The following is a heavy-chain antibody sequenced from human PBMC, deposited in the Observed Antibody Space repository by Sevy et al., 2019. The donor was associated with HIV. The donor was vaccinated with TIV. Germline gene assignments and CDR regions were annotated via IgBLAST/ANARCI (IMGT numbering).Heavy chain of an antibody. V-gene: IGHV3-15*01. CDR1: GFTFSNAW. CDR2: IKSKTDGGTT. CDR3: TTCSGGSCYSNY. Sequence: LGGSLRLSCAASGFTFSNAWMSWVRQAPGKGLEWVGRIKSKTDGGTTDYAAPVKGRFTISRDDSKNTLYLQMNSLKTEDTAVYYCTTCSGGSCYSNYWGQGTLVTVSS. D-gene: IGHD2-15*01. J-gene: IGHJ4*02.